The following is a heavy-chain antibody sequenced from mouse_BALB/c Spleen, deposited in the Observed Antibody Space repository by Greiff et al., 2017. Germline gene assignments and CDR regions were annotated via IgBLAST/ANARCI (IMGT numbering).Heavy chain of an antibody. J-gene: IGHJ3*01. CDR3: ARENDGYLPFAY. CDR2: INSNGGST. V-gene: IGHV5-6-3*01. Sequence: VQLKESGGGLVQPGGSLKLSCAASGFTFSSYGMSWVRQTPDKRLELVATINSNGGSTYYPDSVKGRFTISRDNAKNTLYLQMSSLKSEDTAMYYCARENDGYLPFAYWGQGTLVTVSA. D-gene: IGHD2-3*01. CDR1: GFTFSSYG.